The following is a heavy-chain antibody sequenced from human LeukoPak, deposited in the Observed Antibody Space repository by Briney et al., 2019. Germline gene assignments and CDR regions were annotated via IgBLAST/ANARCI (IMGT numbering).Heavy chain of an antibody. CDR2: IKQDGSEK. Sequence: GGSLRLSCAASGFTFSSYSMNWVRQAPGKGLEWVANIKQDGSEKYYVDSVKGRFTISRDNAKNSLYLQMNSLRAEDTAVYYCARGLFDEYYFDYWGQGTLVTVSS. CDR3: ARGLFDEYYFDY. J-gene: IGHJ4*02. CDR1: GFTFSSYS. V-gene: IGHV3-7*01. D-gene: IGHD3-22*01.